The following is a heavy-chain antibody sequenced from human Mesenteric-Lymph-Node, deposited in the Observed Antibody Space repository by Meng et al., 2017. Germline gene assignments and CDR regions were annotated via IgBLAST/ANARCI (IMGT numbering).Heavy chain of an antibody. J-gene: IGHJ5*02. D-gene: IGHD5-12*01. CDR2: INHSGST. Sequence: SETLSLTCAVYGGSFSGYYWSWIRQPPGKGLEWIGEINHSGSTNYNPSLKSRVTMSVDTSKNQFSLKLSSVTAADTAVYYCAKGWDGGYTLTNWFDPWGQGTQVTVSS. CDR3: AKGWDGGYTLTNWFDP. V-gene: IGHV4-34*01. CDR1: GGSFSGYY.